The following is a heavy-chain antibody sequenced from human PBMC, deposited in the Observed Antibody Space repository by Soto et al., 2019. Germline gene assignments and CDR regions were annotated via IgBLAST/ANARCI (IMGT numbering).Heavy chain of an antibody. D-gene: IGHD3-10*01. CDR1: GFTFSSYG. CDR2: IWYDGSNK. V-gene: IGHV3-33*01. CDR3: ARDRGGQRSNVFDY. Sequence: QVQLVESGGGVVQPGRSLRLSCAASGFTFSSYGMHWVRQAPGKGLEWVAVIWYDGSNKYYADSVKGRFTISRDNSKNTLYLQMNSLRAEDTAVYYCARDRGGQRSNVFDYWGQGTLVTVSS. J-gene: IGHJ4*02.